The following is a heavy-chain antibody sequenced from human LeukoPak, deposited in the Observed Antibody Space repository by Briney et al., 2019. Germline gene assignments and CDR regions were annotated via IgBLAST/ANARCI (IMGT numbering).Heavy chain of an antibody. J-gene: IGHJ4*02. CDR1: GYSLITYY. Sequence: ASVKVSCKASGYSLITYYMHWVRQAPGQGLEWTGMINPGGNSTTYAQKFQGRVTMTRDTSTSTVYMELSSLRSEDTAVYYCARGDYGGNPPYSWGQGTLVTVSS. CDR3: ARGDYGGNPPYS. CDR2: INPGGNST. V-gene: IGHV1-46*01. D-gene: IGHD4-23*01.